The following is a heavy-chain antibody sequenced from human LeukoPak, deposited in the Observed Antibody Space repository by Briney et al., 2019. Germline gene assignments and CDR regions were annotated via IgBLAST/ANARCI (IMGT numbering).Heavy chain of an antibody. V-gene: IGHV2-5*01. J-gene: IGHJ6*03. CDR1: GFSLSTSGVG. D-gene: IGHD6-13*01. CDR3: AHRQKQQPAATPYYYYYMDV. CDR2: IYWNDDK. Sequence: SGPTLVKPTQTLTLTCTFSGFSLSTSGVGVGWIRQPPGKALEWLALIYWNDDKRYSPSLKSRLTITKDTSKNQVVLTMTNMDPVDTATYYCAHRQKQQPAATPYYYYYMDVWGKGTTITVSS.